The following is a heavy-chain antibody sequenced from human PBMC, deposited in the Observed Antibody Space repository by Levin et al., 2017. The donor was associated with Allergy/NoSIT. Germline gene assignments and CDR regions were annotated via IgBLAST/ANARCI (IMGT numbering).Heavy chain of an antibody. J-gene: IGHJ6*02. Sequence: GGSLRLSCAASGFTVSSNYMSWVRQAPGKGLEWVSVIYSGGSTYYADSVKGRFTISRDNSKNTLYLQMNSLRAEDTAVYYCARDGMIAVALPTHKYYYYGMDVWGQGTTVTVSS. CDR2: IYSGGST. V-gene: IGHV3-66*01. CDR1: GFTVSSNY. CDR3: ARDGMIAVALPTHKYYYYGMDV. D-gene: IGHD6-19*01.